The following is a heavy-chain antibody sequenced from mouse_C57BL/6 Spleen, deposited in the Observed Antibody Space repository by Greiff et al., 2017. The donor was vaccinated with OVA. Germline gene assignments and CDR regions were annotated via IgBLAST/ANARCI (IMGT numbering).Heavy chain of an antibody. CDR3: ARLYYYGSSYWYFDV. J-gene: IGHJ1*03. V-gene: IGHV5-9*01. D-gene: IGHD1-1*01. CDR2: ISGGGGNT. Sequence: EVKLQESGGGLVKPGGSLKLSCAASGFTFSSYTMSWVRQTPEKRLEWVATISGGGGNTYYPDSVKGRFTISRDNAKNTLYLQMSSLRSEDTALYYCARLYYYGSSYWYFDVWGTGTTVTVSS. CDR1: GFTFSSYT.